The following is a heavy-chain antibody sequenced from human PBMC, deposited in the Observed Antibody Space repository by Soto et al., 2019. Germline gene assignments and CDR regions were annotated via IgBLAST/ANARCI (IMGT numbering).Heavy chain of an antibody. CDR3: ARNYYDFLSWKYLFADDAFDI. D-gene: IGHD3-3*01. V-gene: IGHV3-48*02. Sequence: GGSLRLSCAASGFTFSSYSMNWVRQAPGKGLEWVSYISSSSSTIYYADSVKGRFTISRDNAKNSLYLQMNSLRDEDTAVYYCARNYYDFLSWKYLFADDAFDIWGQGTMVTVSS. CDR2: ISSSSSTI. J-gene: IGHJ3*02. CDR1: GFTFSSYS.